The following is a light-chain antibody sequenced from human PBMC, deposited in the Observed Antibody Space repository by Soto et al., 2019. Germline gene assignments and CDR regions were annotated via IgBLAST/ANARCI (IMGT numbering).Light chain of an antibody. CDR1: SSDVGGYNY. J-gene: IGLJ2*01. CDR2: DVS. CDR3: WSYAGNTIFV. Sequence: QSALTQPRSVSGSPGQSVTISCTGTSSDVGGYNYVSWYQEQPGKAPKLMIYDVSKRPSGVPDRFSGSKSGNTASLTISGLQAEDEADYYCWSYAGNTIFVFGGGTKVTVL. V-gene: IGLV2-11*01.